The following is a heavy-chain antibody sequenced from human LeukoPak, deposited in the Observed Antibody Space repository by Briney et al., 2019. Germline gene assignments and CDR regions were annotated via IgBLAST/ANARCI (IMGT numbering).Heavy chain of an antibody. Sequence: ASVKVSCKASGGTFSSYDINWVRQATGQGLEWMGWMNPNSGNTGYAQKFQGRVTITRNTSISTAYMELSSLRSEDTAVYYCARRRGNSYRSYYYYMDVWGKGTTVTVSS. CDR1: GGTFSSYD. V-gene: IGHV1-8*03. CDR3: ARRRGNSYRSYYYYMDV. D-gene: IGHD5-18*01. CDR2: MNPNSGNT. J-gene: IGHJ6*03.